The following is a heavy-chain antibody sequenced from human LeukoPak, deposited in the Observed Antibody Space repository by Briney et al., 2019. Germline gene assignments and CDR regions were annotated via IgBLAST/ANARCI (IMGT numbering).Heavy chain of an antibody. V-gene: IGHV4-4*07. CDR2: IYTSGIT. J-gene: IGHJ4*02. CDR1: GGSVSSFY. CDR3: AREGGHWRFDY. D-gene: IGHD1-1*01. Sequence: SETLSLTCTVSGGSVSSFYWSWIRQPAGKGLEWIGRIYTSGITNYNPSLKSRVTMSVDTSKNQLSLKLTSVTAADTAAYYCAREGGHWRFDYWGQGTRVTVSS.